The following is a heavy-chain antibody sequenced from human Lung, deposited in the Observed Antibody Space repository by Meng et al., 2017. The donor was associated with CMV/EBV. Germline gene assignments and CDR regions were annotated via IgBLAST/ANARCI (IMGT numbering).Heavy chain of an antibody. CDR1: GGTFSSYA. V-gene: IGHV1-69*10. Sequence: SVKVSXKASGGTFSSYAISWVRQAPGQGLEWMGGIIPILGIANYAQKFQGRVTITADKSTSTAYMELSSLSSEDTAVYYCARDYCSSTSCNRRITGTTPSSDYYYGMDVWGQGTXVTVSS. CDR3: ARDYCSSTSCNRRITGTTPSSDYYYGMDV. D-gene: IGHD2-2*01. J-gene: IGHJ6*02. CDR2: IIPILGIA.